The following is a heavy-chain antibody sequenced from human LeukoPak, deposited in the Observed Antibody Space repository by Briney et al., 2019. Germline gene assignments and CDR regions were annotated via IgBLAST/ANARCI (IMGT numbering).Heavy chain of an antibody. CDR2: INHSGST. D-gene: IGHD4-17*01. CDR3: ARDLRLNTVMED. V-gene: IGHV4-34*01. J-gene: IGHJ4*02. CDR1: GGSFSGYY. Sequence: SETLSLTCAVYGGSFSGYYWSWIRQPPGKGLERIGEINHSGSTNYNPSLKSRVTISVDTSKNQFSLKLSSVTAADTAVYYCARDLRLNTVMEDWGQGTLVTVSS.